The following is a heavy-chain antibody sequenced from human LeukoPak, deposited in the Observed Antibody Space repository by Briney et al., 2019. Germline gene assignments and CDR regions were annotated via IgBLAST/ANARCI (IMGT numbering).Heavy chain of an antibody. CDR2: IYYSGST. CDR1: GGSISSSSYY. V-gene: IGHV4-39*07. J-gene: IGHJ6*03. D-gene: IGHD5-18*01. Sequence: PSETLSLTCTVSGGSISSSSYYWGWIRQPPGKGLEWIGSIYYSGSTYYNPSLKSRVTISVDTSKNQFSLKLSSVTAADTAVYYCARGLGVDTHYYYYMDVWGKGTTVTISS. CDR3: ARGLGVDTHYYYYMDV.